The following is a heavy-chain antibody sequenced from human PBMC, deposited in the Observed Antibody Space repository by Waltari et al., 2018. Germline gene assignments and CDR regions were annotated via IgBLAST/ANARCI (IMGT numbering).Heavy chain of an antibody. CDR1: GGSIRSSSYY. CDR3: ARHRGYSSSWYDY. D-gene: IGHD6-13*01. V-gene: IGHV4-39*01. Sequence: QLQLQESGPGLVKPSETLSLTCTVSGGSIRSSSYYWGWIRQPPGKGLEWIGSIYYSGSTYYNPSLKSRVTISVDTSKNQFSLKLSSVTAADTAVYYCARHRGYSSSWYDYWGQGTLVTVSS. CDR2: IYYSGST. J-gene: IGHJ4*02.